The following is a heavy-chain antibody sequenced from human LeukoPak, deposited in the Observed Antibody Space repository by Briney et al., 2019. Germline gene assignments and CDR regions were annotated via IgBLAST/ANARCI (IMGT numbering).Heavy chain of an antibody. J-gene: IGHJ4*02. D-gene: IGHD2-21*01. CDR2: IWYDGSDK. Sequence: GGSLRLSCAASGVTFSRHVMHWVRQAPGKGLEWVAVIWYDGSDKYYADSVKGRFTISRDNSKNTLYLQLNSLRAEDTAVYYCARDGGGYCGGDWGQGTLVTVSS. V-gene: IGHV3-33*01. CDR1: GVTFSRHV. CDR3: ARDGGGYCGGD.